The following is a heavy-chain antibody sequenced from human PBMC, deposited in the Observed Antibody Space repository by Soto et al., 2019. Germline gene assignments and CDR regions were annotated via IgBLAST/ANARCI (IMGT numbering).Heavy chain of an antibody. D-gene: IGHD3-16*01. J-gene: IGHJ4*02. CDR2: IYYGGST. V-gene: IGHV4-59*08. CDR1: GASLSPNF. Sequence: QVQLQESGPGLVKPSETLSLTCTVSGASLSPNFWSWIRQPPGKGLEWIGYIYYGGSTTYNPSLKSRVTISVNTSKNQFSLKLTSVTAADTAVYYCARLGAYPQALDSWGQGTLVTVSS. CDR3: ARLGAYPQALDS.